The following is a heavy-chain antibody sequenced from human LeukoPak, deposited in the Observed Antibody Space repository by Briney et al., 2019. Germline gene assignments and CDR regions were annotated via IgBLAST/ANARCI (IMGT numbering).Heavy chain of an antibody. V-gene: IGHV3-30*03. CDR1: GFTFSSYG. Sequence: GGSLRLSCAASGFTFSSYGMHWVRQAPGKGLEWVAVISYDGSNKYYADSVKGRFTISRDNSKNTLYLQMNSLRAEDTAVYYCASPGSYHFDYWGQGTLVTVSS. D-gene: IGHD1-26*01. CDR2: ISYDGSNK. CDR3: ASPGSYHFDY. J-gene: IGHJ4*02.